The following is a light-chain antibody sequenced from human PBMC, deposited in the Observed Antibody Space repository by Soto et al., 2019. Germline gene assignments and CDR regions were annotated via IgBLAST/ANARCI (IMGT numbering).Light chain of an antibody. V-gene: IGKV1-5*01. CDR3: HRFHVYSTWP. CDR1: QSVSIW. J-gene: IGKJ1*01. CDR2: DAS. Sequence: DIQMTQYPSTLSASVGDTVTITCRASQSVSIWLAWYQKKPGKAPKVLIWDASTLQRGFPSRFSGSGSGTQLTLNFCCLHPEDFAIYFCHRFHVYSTWPFGQGTKVDI.